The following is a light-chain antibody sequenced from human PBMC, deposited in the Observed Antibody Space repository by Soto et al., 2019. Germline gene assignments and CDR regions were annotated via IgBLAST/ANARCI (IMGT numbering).Light chain of an antibody. CDR3: QSYDSSLSGHVV. CDR1: SSNIGAGYD. J-gene: IGLJ2*01. CDR2: GNS. V-gene: IGLV1-40*01. Sequence: QSVLTQPPSVSGAPGQRVTISCTGSSSNIGAGYDVHWYQQLPGTAPKLLIYGNSNRPSGVPDRFSGSKSGTSASLAITGRKAEDEADYYCQSYDSSLSGHVVFGGGTKHTVL.